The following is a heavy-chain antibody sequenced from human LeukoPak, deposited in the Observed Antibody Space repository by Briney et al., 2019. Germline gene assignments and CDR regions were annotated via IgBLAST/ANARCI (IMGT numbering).Heavy chain of an antibody. CDR1: GFTFSSYG. Sequence: GGSLRLSCAASGFTFSSYGMHWVRQAPGKGLEWVAFIRYDGSNKYYADSVKGRFTISRDNSKNSLYLQMNSLRAEDTAVYYCARDSVVAGTGPPDYWGQGTLVTVSS. V-gene: IGHV3-30*02. CDR2: IRYDGSNK. D-gene: IGHD6-19*01. J-gene: IGHJ4*02. CDR3: ARDSVVAGTGPPDY.